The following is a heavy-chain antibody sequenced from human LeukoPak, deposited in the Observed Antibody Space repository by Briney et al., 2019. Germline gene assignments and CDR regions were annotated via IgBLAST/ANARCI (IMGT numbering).Heavy chain of an antibody. CDR3: ARLPLGAFGEVLNFDR. D-gene: IGHD3-10*01. V-gene: IGHV6-1*01. CDR2: TYYRSKWYN. Sequence: SQTLSLTCAISGDSVSSNSAAWNWIRQSPSRGLEWLGRTYYRSKWYNDYAVSVKSRITINPDTSKNQFSLQLNSVTPEDTAVYYCARLPLGAFGEVLNFDRWGQGTLVTVSS. CDR1: GDSVSSNSAA. J-gene: IGHJ4*02.